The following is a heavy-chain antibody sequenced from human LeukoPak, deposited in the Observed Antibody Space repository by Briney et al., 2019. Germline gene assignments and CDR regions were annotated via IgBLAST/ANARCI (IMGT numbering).Heavy chain of an antibody. CDR2: IYTSGST. J-gene: IGHJ5*02. CDR1: GGSISSYY. V-gene: IGHV4-4*07. Sequence: SETLSLTCTVSGGSISSYYWSWVRQPAGKGLEWIGRIYTSGSTNYNPSLKSRVTMSVDTSKNQFSLKLSSVTAADTAVYYCARDSARLAWFDPWGQGTLVTVSS. CDR3: ARDSARLAWFDP. D-gene: IGHD1-26*01.